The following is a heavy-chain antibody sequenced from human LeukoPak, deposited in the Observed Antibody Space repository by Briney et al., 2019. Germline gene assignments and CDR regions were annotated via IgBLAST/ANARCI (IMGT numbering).Heavy chain of an antibody. CDR1: GFTFSSYG. CDR2: ISGSGGSS. J-gene: IGHJ4*02. CDR3: ARRAGAYSHPYDY. Sequence: GGSLRLSFAAYGFTFSSYGMSWVRQAPGRGLEWVSAISGSGGSSYYAESVKDRLTTSRDNSNNTPYLQMNSSGAEDTPVYYCARRAGAYSHPYDYWGQGTLVTVSS. D-gene: IGHD4/OR15-4a*01. V-gene: IGHV3-23*01.